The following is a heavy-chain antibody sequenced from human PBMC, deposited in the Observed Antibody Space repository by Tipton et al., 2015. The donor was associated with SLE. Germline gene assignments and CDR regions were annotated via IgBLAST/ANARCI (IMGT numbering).Heavy chain of an antibody. J-gene: IGHJ3*02. CDR1: GGSISSYY. V-gene: IGHV4-59*01. CDR3: ARDGTVDAFDI. CDR2: IDNSGST. Sequence: TLSLTCTVSGGSISSYYWSWIRQPPGKGLEYIGYIDNSGSTNYNPSLKSRVTISIDTSKNQFSLKLSSVTAADTAVYYCARDGTVDAFDIWGQGTMVTVSS. D-gene: IGHD1-7*01.